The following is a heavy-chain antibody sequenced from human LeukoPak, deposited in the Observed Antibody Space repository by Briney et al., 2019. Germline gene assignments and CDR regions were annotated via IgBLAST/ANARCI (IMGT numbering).Heavy chain of an antibody. CDR3: AKGGYSYGYFDY. Sequence: GGSLRLSCAASGFTFSSYGMHWVRQAPGKGLEWVAVIWYDGSNKYYADSVKGRFTISRDNSKNTLYLQMNSLRAEDSAVYYCAKGGYSYGYFDYWGQGTLVTVSS. CDR1: GFTFSSYG. J-gene: IGHJ4*02. D-gene: IGHD5-18*01. V-gene: IGHV3-33*06. CDR2: IWYDGSNK.